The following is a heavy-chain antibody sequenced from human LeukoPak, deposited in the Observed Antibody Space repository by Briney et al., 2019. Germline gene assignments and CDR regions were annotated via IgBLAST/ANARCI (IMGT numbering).Heavy chain of an antibody. J-gene: IGHJ6*03. Sequence: SETLSLTCTVSGGSISSGRYYWSWIRQPAGKGLEWIGRIDTSGSTNYNPSLKSRVTISVDTSKSHFSLNLSSVTAADTAVYYCAREQSQKAATSMWDYYYYYYMDVWGKGTTVTVSS. CDR3: AREQSQKAATSMWDYYYYYYMDV. D-gene: IGHD6-13*01. V-gene: IGHV4-61*02. CDR2: IDTSGST. CDR1: GGSISSGRYY.